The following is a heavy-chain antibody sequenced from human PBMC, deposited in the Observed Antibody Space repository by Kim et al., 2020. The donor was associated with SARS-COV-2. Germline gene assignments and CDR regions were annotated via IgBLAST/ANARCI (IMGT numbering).Heavy chain of an antibody. CDR1: GFTLDDYA. J-gene: IGHJ4*02. CDR2: LSWYGGST. CDR3: AKDKADRYYDTTATQGLDVDY. V-gene: IGHV3-43D*03. D-gene: IGHD3-22*01. Sequence: GGSLRLSCAAPGFTLDDYAMHWVRQAPGQGLEWVSLLSWYGGSTYYVDSVKGRFTISRDSSKNSLYLQMNSLRAEDTALYYCAKDKADRYYDTTATQGLDVDYWGQGTLVTVSS.